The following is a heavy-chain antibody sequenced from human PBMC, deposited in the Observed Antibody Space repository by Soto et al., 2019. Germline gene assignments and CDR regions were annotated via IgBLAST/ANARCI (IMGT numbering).Heavy chain of an antibody. Sequence: PSETLSLTCAVSSYSIRSGDYWAWIRQSPGTGLEWFGSISRSGDTFYNPSLRSRVTLSVDGSKNQVFLELTSVTAADTALYDCARVHASGHGVDLWGQGTLVTVS. V-gene: IGHV4-38-2*01. CDR3: ARVHASGHGVDL. J-gene: IGHJ5*02. CDR1: SYSIRSGDY. D-gene: IGHD5-12*01. CDR2: ISRSGDT.